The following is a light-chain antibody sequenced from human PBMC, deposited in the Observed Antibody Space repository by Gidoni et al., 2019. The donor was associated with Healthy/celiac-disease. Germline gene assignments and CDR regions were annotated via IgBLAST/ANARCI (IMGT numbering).Light chain of an antibody. CDR1: QDISHY. J-gene: IGKJ4*01. CDR2: DAS. CDR3: QQYDNLPLT. V-gene: IGKV1-33*01. Sequence: DIQMTQSPSSLSASVGDRVTITCQASQDISHYVNWYQQKPVKAPKLLTYDASNLEPGVPSRFSGSVSGTDCTFTISSLQPEEIATYYCQQYDNLPLTFXGXTKVEIK.